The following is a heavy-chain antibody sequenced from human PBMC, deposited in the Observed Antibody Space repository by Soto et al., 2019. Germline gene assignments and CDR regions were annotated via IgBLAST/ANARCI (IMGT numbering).Heavy chain of an antibody. V-gene: IGHV4-30-4*01. CDR2: LYDSGSS. D-gene: IGHD2-8*02. CDR1: GGSVSSGDYF. Sequence: PSETLSLTCTVSGGSVSSGDYFWSWIRQPPGKGLEWIGYLYDSGSSYYNPSLKSRVTMSVDTSKNQFSLKLRSVTAADTAMYYCARAKGPLSGPKNFDSWGQGTLVTVSS. J-gene: IGHJ4*02. CDR3: ARAKGPLSGPKNFDS.